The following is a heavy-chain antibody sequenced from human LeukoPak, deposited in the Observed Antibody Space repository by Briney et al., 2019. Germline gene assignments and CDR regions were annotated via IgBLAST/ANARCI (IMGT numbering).Heavy chain of an antibody. CDR1: GFTFSGYA. Sequence: GGSLRLSCAASGFTFSGYAMSWVRQAPGKGLEWVSAISGSGGSTYYADSVKGRFTISRDNSKNTLYLQMNSLRAEDTAVYYCAKDRQVLEQLDWFDPWGQGTLVTVSS. V-gene: IGHV3-23*01. J-gene: IGHJ5*02. CDR3: AKDRQVLEQLDWFDP. D-gene: IGHD6-13*01. CDR2: ISGSGGST.